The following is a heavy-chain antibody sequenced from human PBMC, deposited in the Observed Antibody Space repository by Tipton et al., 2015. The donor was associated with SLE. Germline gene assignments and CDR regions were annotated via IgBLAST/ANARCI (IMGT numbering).Heavy chain of an antibody. Sequence: GLVKPSETLSLSCSVSGGSISGYDEFWAWIRQPPGKGLEWIGGVNHDRDTIYNPSLKSRVTFSVDTSTNQLSLRLNSVTAADTAVYYCARDLASYYGVDVWGQGTTVTVSS. D-gene: IGHD3-3*02. V-gene: IGHV4-39*07. CDR3: ARDLASYYGVDV. CDR1: GGSISGYD. J-gene: IGHJ6*02. CDR2: VNHDRDT.